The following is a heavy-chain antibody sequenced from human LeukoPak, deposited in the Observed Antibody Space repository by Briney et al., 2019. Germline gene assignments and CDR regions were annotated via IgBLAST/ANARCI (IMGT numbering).Heavy chain of an antibody. Sequence: GASVKVSCKASGGTFSSYAISWVRQAPGQGLEWMGWINPNSGGTNYAQKFQGRVTMTRDTSISTAYMELSRLRSDDTAVYYCARGRRESYSSSLDPWGQGTLVTVSS. V-gene: IGHV1-2*02. J-gene: IGHJ5*02. CDR2: INPNSGGT. CDR1: GGTFSSYA. D-gene: IGHD6-13*01. CDR3: ARGRRESYSSSLDP.